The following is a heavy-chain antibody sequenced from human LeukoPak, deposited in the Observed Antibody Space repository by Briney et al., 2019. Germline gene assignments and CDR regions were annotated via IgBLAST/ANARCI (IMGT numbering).Heavy chain of an antibody. CDR2: NNHSGST. D-gene: IGHD5-24*01. CDR3: ARGTRRWLQLNYYYYYMDV. Sequence: SETLSLTCAVYGGSFSGYYWSWIRQPPGKGLEWIGENNHSGSTNYNPSLKSRVTISVDTSKNQFSLKLSSVTAADTAVYYCARGTRRWLQLNYYYYYMDVWGKGTTVTVSS. V-gene: IGHV4-34*01. CDR1: GGSFSGYY. J-gene: IGHJ6*03.